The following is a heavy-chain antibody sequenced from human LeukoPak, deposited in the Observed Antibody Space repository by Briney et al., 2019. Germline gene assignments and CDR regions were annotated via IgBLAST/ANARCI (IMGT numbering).Heavy chain of an antibody. CDR2: ISYDGNNK. CDR1: GFTFSNYG. D-gene: IGHD2-15*01. V-gene: IGHV3-30*18. J-gene: IGHJ4*02. Sequence: PGGSLGLSCAASGFTFSNYGIHWVRQAPGKGLEWVAVISYDGNNKYYADSVKGRFTISRDNSKNTLFQQMNSLRAEDTAVYYCAKGVDYCSGGSCPADYWGPGTLVTVSS. CDR3: AKGVDYCSGGSCPADY.